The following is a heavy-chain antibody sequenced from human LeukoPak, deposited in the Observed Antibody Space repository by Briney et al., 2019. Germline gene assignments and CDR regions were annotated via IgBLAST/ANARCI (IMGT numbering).Heavy chain of an antibody. D-gene: IGHD6-13*01. CDR2: IKSKTDGGTT. J-gene: IGHJ6*03. V-gene: IGHV3-15*01. Sequence: GGSLRLSCAASGFTFSNAWMSWVRQAPGKGLEWVGRIKSKTDGGTTDYAAPVKGRFTISRDDSKNTLYLQMNSLKTEDTAVYYCTTERRYSSSWYYYYYYMDVWGKGTTVTVSS. CDR1: GFTFSNAW. CDR3: TTERRYSSSWYYYYYYMDV.